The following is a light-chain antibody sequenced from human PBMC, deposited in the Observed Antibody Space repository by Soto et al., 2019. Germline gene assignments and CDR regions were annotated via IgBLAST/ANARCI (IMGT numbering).Light chain of an antibody. CDR1: SSNIGAGYD. Sequence: QSVRTQPPSVSGAPGQRVTNSCTGSSSNIGAGYDVHWYQQLPGTAPKLLIYGNSNRPSGVPDRFSGSKSGTSASLAITGLQAEDEADYYCQSYDSSLSGAVFGGGTQLTVL. CDR3: QSYDSSLSGAV. V-gene: IGLV1-40*01. J-gene: IGLJ7*01. CDR2: GNS.